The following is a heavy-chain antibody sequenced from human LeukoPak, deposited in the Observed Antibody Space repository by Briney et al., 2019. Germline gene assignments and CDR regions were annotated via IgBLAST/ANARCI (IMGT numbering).Heavy chain of an antibody. CDR1: GFTFSSYD. Sequence: GGSLRLSCAASGFTFSSYDMSWVRQAPGKGLEWVSYISGAGGTTYCADSVKGRFTISRDNSKNTMYLQMNSLRAEDTAVYYCAKDLVATAYRDAFDIWGQGTMVTVSS. D-gene: IGHD5-12*01. V-gene: IGHV3-23*01. J-gene: IGHJ3*02. CDR3: AKDLVATAYRDAFDI. CDR2: ISGAGGTT.